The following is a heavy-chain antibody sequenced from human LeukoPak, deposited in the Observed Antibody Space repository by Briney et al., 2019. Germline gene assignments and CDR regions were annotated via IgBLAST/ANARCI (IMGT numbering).Heavy chain of an antibody. V-gene: IGHV3-53*04. D-gene: IGHD3-16*01. Sequence: PGGSLRLSCAASGFTVSSNYMSWVRQAPGKGLEWVSVIYSGGSTYYADSVKGRFTISRHNSKNTLYLQMNSLRAEDTAVYYCARGEALSSYYYYGMDVWGQGTTVTVSS. CDR2: IYSGGST. CDR3: ARGEALSSYYYYGMDV. CDR1: GFTVSSNY. J-gene: IGHJ6*02.